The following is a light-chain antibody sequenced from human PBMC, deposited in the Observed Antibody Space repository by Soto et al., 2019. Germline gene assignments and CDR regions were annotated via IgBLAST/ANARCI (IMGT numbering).Light chain of an antibody. CDR2: DTT. CDR3: AAWDDGLSGPV. V-gene: IGLV1-44*01. CDR1: SSNIGREA. J-gene: IGLJ3*02. Sequence: QSVLAQPPSASGTPGQRVTISCSGSSSNIGREAVSWYQQFPGTAPKLLIFDTTQRPSGVPDRFSGSKSGTSASLAISGLQSEDEADYYCAAWDDGLSGPVFGGGTKLTVL.